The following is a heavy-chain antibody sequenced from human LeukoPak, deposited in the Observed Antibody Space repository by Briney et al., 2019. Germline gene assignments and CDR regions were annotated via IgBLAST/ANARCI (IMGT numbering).Heavy chain of an antibody. J-gene: IGHJ3*02. CDR2: ISSTGSTI. Sequence: GGSLRLSCAASGFTFSDYYMSWIRQAPGKGLEWVSYISSTGSTIYYADSVKGRFTISRDNARNSLYLQMNSLRAEDTAVYYCARARGSSGSPDAFDIWGQGTMVTVSS. CDR3: ARARGSSGSPDAFDI. CDR1: GFTFSDYY. V-gene: IGHV3-11*01. D-gene: IGHD3-22*01.